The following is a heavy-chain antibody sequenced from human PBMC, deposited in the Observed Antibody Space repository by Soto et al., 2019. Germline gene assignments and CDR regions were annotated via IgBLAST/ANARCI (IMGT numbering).Heavy chain of an antibody. J-gene: IGHJ4*02. D-gene: IGHD5-12*01. Sequence: GGSLRLSCAASGFTFSSYSMNWVRQAPGKGLEWVSSISSSSSYIYYADSVKGRFTISRDNAKNSLYLQMNSLRAEDTAVYYCARGFEVFYSGYDKYYFDYWGQGTLVTVSS. CDR1: GFTFSSYS. V-gene: IGHV3-21*01. CDR2: ISSSSSYI. CDR3: ARGFEVFYSGYDKYYFDY.